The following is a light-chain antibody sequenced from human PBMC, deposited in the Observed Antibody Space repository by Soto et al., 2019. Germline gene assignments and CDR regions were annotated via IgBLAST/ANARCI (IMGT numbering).Light chain of an antibody. Sequence: LAQPASVSGSPGQSITISCTGSSSDVGGYNSVSWFQQHPSKAPKLIIYEVSHRPSGVSIRFSGSKSGNTASLTISGLQAEDEADYYCNSYRHSTTLVFGTGTKVTVL. CDR3: NSYRHSTTLV. J-gene: IGLJ1*01. CDR2: EVS. V-gene: IGLV2-14*01. CDR1: SSDVGGYNS.